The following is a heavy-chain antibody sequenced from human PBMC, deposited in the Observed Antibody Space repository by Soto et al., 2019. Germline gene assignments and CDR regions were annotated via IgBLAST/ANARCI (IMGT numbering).Heavy chain of an antibody. Sequence: ASVKVPCKDSGYTFTGYYMHWVRQAPGQGLEWIGWINPNSGGTNYAQKFQGWVTMTRDTSISTAYMELSRLRSDDTAVYYCARDTAYYSSGYFDYWGQGTLVNVSS. J-gene: IGHJ4*02. CDR1: GYTFTGYY. D-gene: IGHD3-22*01. CDR2: INPNSGGT. V-gene: IGHV1-2*04. CDR3: ARDTAYYSSGYFDY.